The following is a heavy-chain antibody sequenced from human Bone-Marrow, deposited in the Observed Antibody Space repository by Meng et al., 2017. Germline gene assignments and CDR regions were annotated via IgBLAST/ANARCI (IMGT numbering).Heavy chain of an antibody. CDR2: IYHSGST. CDR1: GGSISSSNW. CDR3: ARARGIAVAEPWDY. D-gene: IGHD6-19*01. Sequence: QVQLQEPGPGVVKPSGNLSLTCAVSGGSISSSNWWRWVRQPPGKGLEWIGEIYHSGSTNYNPSLKSRVTISVDKSKNQFSLKLSSVTAADTAVYYCARARGIAVAEPWDYWGQGTLVTVSS. J-gene: IGHJ4*02. V-gene: IGHV4-4*02.